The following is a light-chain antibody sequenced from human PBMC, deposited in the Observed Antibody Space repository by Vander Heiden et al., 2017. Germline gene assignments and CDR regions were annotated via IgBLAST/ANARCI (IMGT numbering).Light chain of an antibody. CDR2: LNSDGSH. Sequence: QLVLPQSPSASASLGASVKLTCTLSSGHSSYAIAWHQQQPEKGPRYLMKLNSDGSHSKGDGIPDRFSGSSSGAERYLTISSLQSEDEADYYCQTWGTGIQWVFGGGTKLTVL. CDR3: QTWGTGIQWV. V-gene: IGLV4-69*01. J-gene: IGLJ3*02. CDR1: SGHSSYA.